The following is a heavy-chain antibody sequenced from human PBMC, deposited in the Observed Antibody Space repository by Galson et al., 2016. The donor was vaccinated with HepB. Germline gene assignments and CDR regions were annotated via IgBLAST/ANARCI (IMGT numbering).Heavy chain of an antibody. V-gene: IGHV3-53*01. Sequence: SLRLSCAASGFTVSSDYMSWVRQAPGKGLEWVSVIYGGGRIYYADSVKGRFTISRDNSKNTLYLQMNSLRAEDTAVYYCARDFEGVKVWGQGTLVTVSS. J-gene: IGHJ4*02. CDR3: ARDFEGVKV. D-gene: IGHD2-21*01. CDR2: IYGGGRI. CDR1: GFTVSSDY.